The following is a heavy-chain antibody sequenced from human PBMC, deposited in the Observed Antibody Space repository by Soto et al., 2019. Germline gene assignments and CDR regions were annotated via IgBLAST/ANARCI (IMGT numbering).Heavy chain of an antibody. CDR2: IKQDGSEK. CDR1: GFTFSSYW. J-gene: IGHJ5*02. Sequence: TGGSLRLSCAASGFTFSSYWMSWVRQAPGKGLEWVANIKQDGSEKYYVDSVKGRFTISRDNAKNSLYLQMNSLRAEDTAVYYCARDLAAADLYNWFDPWGQGTLVTVSS. D-gene: IGHD6-13*01. CDR3: ARDLAAADLYNWFDP. V-gene: IGHV3-7*01.